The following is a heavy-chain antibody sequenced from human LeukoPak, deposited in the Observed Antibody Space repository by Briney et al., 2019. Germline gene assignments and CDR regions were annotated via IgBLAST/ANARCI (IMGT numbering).Heavy chain of an antibody. CDR3: ARDRVSSGWYYWYFDL. CDR1: GGSISSYY. CDR2: IYYSGST. D-gene: IGHD6-19*01. Sequence: PSETLSLTCTASGGSISSYYWSWIRQPPGKGLEWIGYIYYSGSTNYNPSLKSRVTISVDTSKNQFSLKLSSVTAADTAVYYCARDRVSSGWYYWYFDLWGRGTLVTVSS. V-gene: IGHV4-59*01. J-gene: IGHJ2*01.